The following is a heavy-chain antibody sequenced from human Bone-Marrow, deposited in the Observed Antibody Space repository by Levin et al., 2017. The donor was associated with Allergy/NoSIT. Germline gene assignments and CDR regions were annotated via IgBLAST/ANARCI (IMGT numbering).Heavy chain of an antibody. Sequence: SVKVSCKPGVGTFSTFVITWVRQAPGQGLEWMGGIIPEFGATNYAQKFRGRVTIAADESLNTIYMELTSLRSEDTAIYYCAKVGRFECRRQSPFSYYSGLAVWGQGTTVTVSS. D-gene: IGHD1-26*01. J-gene: IGHJ6*02. CDR2: IIPEFGAT. CDR1: VGTFSTFV. CDR3: AKVGRFECRRQSPFSYYSGLAV. V-gene: IGHV1-69*13.